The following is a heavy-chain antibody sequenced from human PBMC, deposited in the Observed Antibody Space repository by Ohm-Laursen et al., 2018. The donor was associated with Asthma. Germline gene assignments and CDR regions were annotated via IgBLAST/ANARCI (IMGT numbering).Heavy chain of an antibody. CDR3: ARGQGSGDISGSDPFDL. CDR1: GSSVSRHF. V-gene: IGHV3-53*01. Sequence: SLRLSCTASGSSVSRHFMNWIRQGPEKGLEWVSDIYPGGATFYADSVKGRFTISRDDPKNTLNLQMSSLRGDDTAVYYCARGQGSGDISGSDPFDLWGQGTTVIVSS. J-gene: IGHJ3*01. D-gene: IGHD3-10*01. CDR2: IYPGGAT.